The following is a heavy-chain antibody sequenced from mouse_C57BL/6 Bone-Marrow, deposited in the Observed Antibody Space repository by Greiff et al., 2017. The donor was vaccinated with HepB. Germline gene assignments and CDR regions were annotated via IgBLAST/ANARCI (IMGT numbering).Heavy chain of an antibody. D-gene: IGHD1-2*01. CDR3: AGWLFDY. J-gene: IGHJ2*01. Sequence: EVKLVESGAELVKPGASVKLSCTASGFNIKDYYMHWVKQRTEQGLEWIGRIDPEDGETKYAPKFQGKATITADTSSNTAYLQVSSLTSEDTAVYYCAGWLFDYWGQGTTLTVSS. V-gene: IGHV14-2*01. CDR1: GFNIKDYY. CDR2: IDPEDGET.